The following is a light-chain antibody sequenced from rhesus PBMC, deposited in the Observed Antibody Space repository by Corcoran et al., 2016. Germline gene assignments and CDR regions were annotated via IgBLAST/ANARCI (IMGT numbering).Light chain of an antibody. Sequence: DIQMTQSPSSLSASVGDRVTINCRASENVNNYLNWYQQKPGKAPNLLIYKASSLQSWVPSRFSGSGSGTNYTLTISSLQPEDVATSYCQRGYGSPCSFGHGTKVEIK. CDR1: ENVNNY. CDR2: KAS. V-gene: IGKV1-74*01. CDR3: QRGYGSPCS. J-gene: IGKJ2*01.